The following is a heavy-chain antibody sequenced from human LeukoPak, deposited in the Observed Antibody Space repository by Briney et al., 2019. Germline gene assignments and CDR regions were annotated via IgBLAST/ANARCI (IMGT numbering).Heavy chain of an antibody. CDR3: ARGSGDYPRY. CDR2: IYHSGRT. D-gene: IGHD2-21*02. CDR1: GYSISSGYY. V-gene: IGHV4-38-2*02. Sequence: SETLSLTCTVSGYSISSGYYWGWIRQPPGKGLEWIGCIYHSGRTYYNPSLKSRVTISVNTSKNQFPLKLSSVTAADTAVYYCARGSGDYPRYWGQGTLVTVSS. J-gene: IGHJ4*02.